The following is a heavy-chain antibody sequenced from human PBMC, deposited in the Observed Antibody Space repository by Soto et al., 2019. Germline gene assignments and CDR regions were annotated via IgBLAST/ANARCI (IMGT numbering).Heavy chain of an antibody. CDR2: INHSGST. V-gene: IGHV4-39*07. CDR3: TGSRNLGYCSGGSCPINWFDP. Sequence: ASETLSLTCTVSGGSISSSSYYWGWIRQPPGKGLEWIGSINHSGSTNYNPSLKSRVTISVDTSKSQFSLKLSSVNAAVTAVYYCTGSRNLGYCSGGSCPINWFDPWGQGTLVTVSS. J-gene: IGHJ5*02. D-gene: IGHD2-15*01. CDR1: GGSISSSSYY.